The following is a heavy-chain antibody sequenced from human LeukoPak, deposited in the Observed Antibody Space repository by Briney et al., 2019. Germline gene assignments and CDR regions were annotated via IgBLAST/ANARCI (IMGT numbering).Heavy chain of an antibody. Sequence: ASVKVSCKASGYTFTSYDINWVRQAPGQGLEWMGWISAYNGNTNYAQKLQGRVTMTTDTSTSTAYMELRSLRSDDTAVYYCAREEKYQLPNNEVYYFDYWGQGTLVTVSS. CDR3: AREEKYQLPNNEVYYFDY. D-gene: IGHD2-2*01. CDR2: ISAYNGNT. J-gene: IGHJ4*02. V-gene: IGHV1-18*01. CDR1: GYTFTSYD.